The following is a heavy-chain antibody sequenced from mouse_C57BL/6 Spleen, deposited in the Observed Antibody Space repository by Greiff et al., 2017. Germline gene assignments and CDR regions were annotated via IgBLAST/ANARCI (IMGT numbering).Heavy chain of an antibody. J-gene: IGHJ3*01. CDR2: FYPGSGSI. CDR3: AGHEVGYGSKSWLAY. D-gene: IGHD1-1*01. CDR1: GYTFTEYT. Sequence: VKLQESGAELVKPGASVKLSCKASGYTFTEYTIHWVKQRSGQGLEWIGWFYPGSGSIKYNEKFKDKATLTADKSSSTVYMGLSRLTSEDSAVYFCAGHEVGYGSKSWLAYWGQGTLVTVSA. V-gene: IGHV1-62-2*01.